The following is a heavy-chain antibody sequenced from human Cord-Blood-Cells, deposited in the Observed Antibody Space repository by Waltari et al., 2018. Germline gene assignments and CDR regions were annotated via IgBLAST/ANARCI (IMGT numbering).Heavy chain of an antibody. V-gene: IGHV4-39*01. CDR3: ARQEDSSSSGFQH. J-gene: IGHJ1*01. Sequence: QLQLQESGPGLVTPSETLSLTCTVSGGSISSSSYYWGWIRQPPGKGLEWIGSIYYSGSTYYNPSLKSRVTISVDTSKNQFSLKLSSVTAADTAVYYCARQEDSSSSGFQHWGQGTLVTVSS. CDR2: IYYSGST. CDR1: GGSISSSSYY. D-gene: IGHD6-6*01.